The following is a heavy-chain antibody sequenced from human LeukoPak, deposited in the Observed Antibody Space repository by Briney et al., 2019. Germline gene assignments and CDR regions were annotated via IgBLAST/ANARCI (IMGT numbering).Heavy chain of an antibody. CDR2: ISYEGSNK. D-gene: IGHD6-19*01. CDR1: GFTFSSYG. V-gene: IGHV3-30*18. J-gene: IGHJ4*02. CDR3: AKDRTHSGGYGNYYVDY. Sequence: GGSLRLSCAASGFTFSSYGMHWVRRAPGKGLEWVAVISYEGSNKYYADSVKGRFTISRDNSKNTLYLQTNSLRAEDTAVYYCAKDRTHSGGYGNYYVDYWGQGTLVTVSS.